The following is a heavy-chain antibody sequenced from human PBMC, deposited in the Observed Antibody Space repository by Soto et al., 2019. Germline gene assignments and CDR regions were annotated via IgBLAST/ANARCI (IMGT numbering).Heavy chain of an antibody. J-gene: IGHJ3*02. CDR3: ARDMAETLRAFDI. Sequence: GGSLRLSCAASGFTFSSYWMHWVRQAPGKGLAWVSRINSDGSSTNYADSVKGRFTISRDNAKNTLYLQMNSLRAEDTAVYYCARDMAETLRAFDIWGQGTMVTVSS. CDR1: GFTFSSYW. V-gene: IGHV3-74*01. D-gene: IGHD3-16*01. CDR2: INSDGSST.